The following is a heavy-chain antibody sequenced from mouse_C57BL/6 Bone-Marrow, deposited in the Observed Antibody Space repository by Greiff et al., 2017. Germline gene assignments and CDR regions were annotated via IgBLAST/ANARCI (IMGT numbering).Heavy chain of an antibody. Sequence: QVQLQQSGAELVRPGASVKLSCKASGYTFTDYYINWVKQRPGQGLEWIARIYPGSGNTYYNEKFKGKATLTAEKSSSTAFMQLSSLTSEDSAVYFCARSRRFAYWGQGTLVTVSA. CDR3: ARSRRFAY. CDR1: GYTFTDYY. CDR2: IYPGSGNT. J-gene: IGHJ3*01. V-gene: IGHV1-76*01.